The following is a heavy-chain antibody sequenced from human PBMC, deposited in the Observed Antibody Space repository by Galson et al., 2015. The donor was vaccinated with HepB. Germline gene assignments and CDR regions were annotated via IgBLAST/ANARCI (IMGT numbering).Heavy chain of an antibody. Sequence: QSGAEVKKPGESLRISCKGSGYSFTSYWISWVRQMPGKGLEWMGRIDPSDSYTNYSPSFQGHVTIPADKSISTAYMQWSSLKASDTAMYYCACHPEVHDYGDNGLASGSGDYGMDVWGQGTTVTVSS. J-gene: IGHJ6*02. CDR1: GYSFTSYW. D-gene: IGHD4-17*01. V-gene: IGHV5-10-1*01. CDR3: ACHPEVHDYGDNGLASGSGDYGMDV. CDR2: IDPSDSYT.